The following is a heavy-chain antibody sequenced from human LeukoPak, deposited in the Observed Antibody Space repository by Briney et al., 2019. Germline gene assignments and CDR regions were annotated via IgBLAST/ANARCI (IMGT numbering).Heavy chain of an antibody. CDR1: GFTFSSYA. CDR3: ARDTRLGYCRSTSCYASWFDP. Sequence: GGSLRLSCAASGFTFSSYAMSWVRQAPGKGLEWVSTISGGGDHTYYADSVKGRFTISRDNSKNTLYLQMNSLRTEDTALYYCARDTRLGYCRSTSCYASWFDPWGQGTLVTVSS. J-gene: IGHJ5*02. D-gene: IGHD2-2*01. CDR2: ISGGGDHT. V-gene: IGHV3-23*01.